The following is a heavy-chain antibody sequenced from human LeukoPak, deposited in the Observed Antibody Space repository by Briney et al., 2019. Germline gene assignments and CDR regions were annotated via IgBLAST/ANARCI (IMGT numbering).Heavy chain of an antibody. Sequence: SETLSLTCTVYGGSFRGYYWTWIRQSPGKGLQWIGEVIHSGATNYNPSLTSRLITSVDTSRNQFSLKLSSVTAADTAVYYCARGYDSGGYYAYFDYWGQGALVTVSS. D-gene: IGHD3-22*01. V-gene: IGHV4-34*12. CDR2: VIHSGAT. CDR1: GGSFRGYY. CDR3: ARGYDSGGYYAYFDY. J-gene: IGHJ4*02.